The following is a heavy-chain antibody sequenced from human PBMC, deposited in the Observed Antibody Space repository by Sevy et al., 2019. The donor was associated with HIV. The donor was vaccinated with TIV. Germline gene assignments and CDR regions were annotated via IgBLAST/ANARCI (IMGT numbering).Heavy chain of an antibody. D-gene: IGHD2-15*01. Sequence: GGSLRLSCEASGFTLSSYTMNWVRQAPGKGLEWVAVIWYDGSNKYYADSVKGRFTISRDNSKNTLYLQMNSLRAEDTAVYYCARGSPSSAVVVATWDYWGQGTLVTVSS. CDR2: IWYDGSNK. J-gene: IGHJ4*02. CDR1: GFTLSSYT. V-gene: IGHV3-30-3*01. CDR3: ARGSPSSAVVVATWDY.